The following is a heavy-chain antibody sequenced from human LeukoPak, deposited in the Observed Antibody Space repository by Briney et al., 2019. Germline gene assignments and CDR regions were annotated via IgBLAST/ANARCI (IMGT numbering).Heavy chain of an antibody. Sequence: GGSLRLSCAASGFPFSDHEMNWVRQAPGKGLEWVSYISSSGSDKYYPDSVKGRFTISRDNAKNSLYLQMNSLRAEDTAVYYCAITGGPTVTAFDLWGQGILVSVSS. CDR2: ISSSGSDK. V-gene: IGHV3-48*03. J-gene: IGHJ4*02. CDR1: GFPFSDHE. D-gene: IGHD4-17*01. CDR3: AITGGPTVTAFDL.